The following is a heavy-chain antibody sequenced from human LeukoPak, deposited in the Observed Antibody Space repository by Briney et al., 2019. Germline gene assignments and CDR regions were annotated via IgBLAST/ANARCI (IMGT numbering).Heavy chain of an antibody. Sequence: GGSLRLSCAVSGFAFGSEAMSWVRQSPARGLEWVASISPGGGTTYYADYVKGRFTISRDNSNNTLYVQMNSLRAEDTAVYYCAKDLRNYYDSSGYLIDYWGQGTLVTVSS. CDR3: AKDLRNYYDSSGYLIDY. CDR2: ISPGGGTT. CDR1: GFAFGSEA. J-gene: IGHJ4*02. D-gene: IGHD3-22*01. V-gene: IGHV3-23*01.